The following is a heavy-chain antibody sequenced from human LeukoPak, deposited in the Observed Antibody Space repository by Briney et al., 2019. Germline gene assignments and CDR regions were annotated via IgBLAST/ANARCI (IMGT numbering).Heavy chain of an antibody. J-gene: IGHJ6*03. CDR2: MNPNSGNT. V-gene: IGHV1-8*03. Sequence: GASVKVSCRASGYTFTSYDINWVRQATGQGLEWMGWMNPNSGNTGYAQKFQGRVTITRNTSISTAYMELSSLRSDDTAVYYCASDSSGWQAYYYYYMDVWGKGTTVTVSS. CDR3: ASDSSGWQAYYYYYMDV. CDR1: GYTFTSYD. D-gene: IGHD6-19*01.